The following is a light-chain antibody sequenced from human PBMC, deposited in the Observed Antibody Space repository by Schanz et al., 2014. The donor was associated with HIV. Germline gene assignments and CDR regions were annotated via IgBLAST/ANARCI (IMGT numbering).Light chain of an antibody. CDR2: GAS. V-gene: IGKV3-15*01. J-gene: IGKJ1*01. CDR3: HQYNDWRWT. Sequence: EIVMTQSPATLSVSPGERATLSCRASQSVSSSYLAWYQQKPGQAPRLLIYGASTRATGIPARFSGSGSGTEFTLTISSLQSEDFAVYYCHQYNDWRWTFGQGTKVEIK. CDR1: QSVSSSY.